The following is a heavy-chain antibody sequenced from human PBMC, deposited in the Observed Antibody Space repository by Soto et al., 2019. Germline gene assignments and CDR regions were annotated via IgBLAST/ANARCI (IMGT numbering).Heavy chain of an antibody. CDR1: GFTFATYH. J-gene: IGHJ4*02. Sequence: EVQLVESGGGLVQPGGSLRLSCAAAGFTFATYHMSWVRQAPGKGLEWVASAKQDGSAKDYVDSVKGRFTISRDNAKSSVYLQMNSLRAEDTAVYYCARWRSHHSEVDSWGQGTLVTVSS. V-gene: IGHV3-7*01. CDR2: AKQDGSAK. D-gene: IGHD3-10*01. CDR3: ARWRSHHSEVDS.